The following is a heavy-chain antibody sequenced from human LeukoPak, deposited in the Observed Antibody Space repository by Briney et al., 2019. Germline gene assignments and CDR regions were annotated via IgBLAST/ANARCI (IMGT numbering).Heavy chain of an antibody. CDR2: TYYRSKWYN. D-gene: IGHD6-13*01. CDR3: ARRHSSSSHGLGAFDI. V-gene: IGHV6-1*01. J-gene: IGHJ3*02. CDR1: GDSVSSNSAA. Sequence: SQTLSLTCAISGDSVSSNSAAWNWIRQSPSRGLEWLGRTYYRSKWYNDYAVSVKSRITINPDTSKNQFSLQLNSVTPEDTAVYYCARRHSSSSHGLGAFDIWGQGTMVTVSS.